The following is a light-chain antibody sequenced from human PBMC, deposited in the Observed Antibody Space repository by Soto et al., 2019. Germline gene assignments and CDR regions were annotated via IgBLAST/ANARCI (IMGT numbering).Light chain of an antibody. CDR1: QSVSSN. CDR3: QQYNNWPYT. V-gene: IGKV3-15*01. CDR2: GAS. J-gene: IGKJ2*01. Sequence: EIVMTQSPATLSVSPGERATLSCRASQSVSSNLAWYQQKPGQAPRLLIYGASTRATGIPARFSGSRSGTEFTLTISRLQYEDFAVYYCQQYNNWPYTFGQGTKLEIK.